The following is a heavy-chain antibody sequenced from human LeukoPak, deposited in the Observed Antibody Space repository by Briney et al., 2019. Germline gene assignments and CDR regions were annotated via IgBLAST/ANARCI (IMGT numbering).Heavy chain of an antibody. J-gene: IGHJ3*02. Sequence: GASVKVSCKASGGTFSSYAISWVRQAPGQGLEWMGWINPNSGGTNYAQKFQGRVTMTRDTSISTAYMELSRLRSGDTAVYYCARSGGYKNAFDIWGQGTMVTVSS. CDR3: ARSGGYKNAFDI. D-gene: IGHD5-24*01. V-gene: IGHV1-2*02. CDR1: GGTFSSYA. CDR2: INPNSGGT.